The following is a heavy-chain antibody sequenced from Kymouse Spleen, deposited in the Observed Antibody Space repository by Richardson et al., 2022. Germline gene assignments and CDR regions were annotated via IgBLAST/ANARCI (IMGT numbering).Heavy chain of an antibody. V-gene: IGHV3-9*01. CDR3: AKAHYSSGGFDP. CDR2: ISWNSGSI. Sequence: EVQLVESGGGLVQPGRSLRLSCAASGFTFDDYAMHWVRQAPGKGLEWVSGISWNSGSIGYADSVKGRFTISRDNAKNSLYLQMNSLRAEDTALYYCAKAHYSSGGFDPWGQGTLVTVSS. D-gene: IGHD6-19*01. CDR1: GFTFDDYA. J-gene: IGHJ5*02.